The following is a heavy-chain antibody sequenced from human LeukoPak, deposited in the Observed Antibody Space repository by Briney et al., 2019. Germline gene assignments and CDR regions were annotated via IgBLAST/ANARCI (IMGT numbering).Heavy chain of an antibody. D-gene: IGHD3-9*01. CDR1: GGSISSSSYY. Sequence: PSETLSLTCTVSGGSISSSSYYWGWIRQPPGKGLEWIGSIYYSGSTYYNPPLKSRVTISVDTSKNQFSLKLSSVTAADTAVYYCARDGENYDILTVDWGQGTLVTVSS. CDR3: ARDGENYDILTVD. V-gene: IGHV4-39*02. J-gene: IGHJ4*02. CDR2: IYYSGST.